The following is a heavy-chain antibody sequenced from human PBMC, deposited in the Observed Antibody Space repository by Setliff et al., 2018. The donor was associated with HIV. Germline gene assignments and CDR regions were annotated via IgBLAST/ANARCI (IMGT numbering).Heavy chain of an antibody. CDR1: GFTFSTYW. CDR3: TRCAAGPYCRNSFEY. J-gene: IGHJ4*02. D-gene: IGHD2-15*01. V-gene: IGHV3-7*03. Sequence: GVSLRLSCAASGFTFSTYWMSWVRQAPGKGPEWVANIRQDGGEAYYVDSVSGRFTISRDNAKNSLDLEMRYLRGDDTAIYYCTRCAAGPYCRNSFEYWGRGALVTVSS. CDR2: IRQDGGEA.